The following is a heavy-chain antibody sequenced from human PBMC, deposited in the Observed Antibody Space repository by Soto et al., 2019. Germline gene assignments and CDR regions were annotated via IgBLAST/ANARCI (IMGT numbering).Heavy chain of an antibody. D-gene: IGHD3-16*02. CDR3: ARLSFQDEGDY. CDR2: IIPILGIA. J-gene: IGHJ4*02. V-gene: IGHV1-69*02. CDR1: GGTFSSYT. Sequence: QVQLVQSGAEVKKPGSSVKVSCKASGGTFSSYTISWVRQAPGQGLEWMGRIIPILGIANHAQKFQGRVTITADKSTSTAYMEMSSLRSEDTAVYYCARLSFQDEGDYWGQGTLVTVSA.